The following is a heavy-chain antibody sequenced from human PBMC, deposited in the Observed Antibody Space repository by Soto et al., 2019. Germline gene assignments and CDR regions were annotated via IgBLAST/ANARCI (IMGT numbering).Heavy chain of an antibody. CDR3: ARAHSSGYYYDSWDFDL. D-gene: IGHD3-22*01. Sequence: QLQLQESGSGLVKPSQTLSLTCAVSGGSISSGGSSWCWIRQPPGKGLEWLGYISHRGSTSYTPALKSGVTISVDRAKNQFTLKRSSVTAADTAVYYCARAHSSGYYYDSWDFDLWGRGTLVTVSS. J-gene: IGHJ2*01. CDR1: GGSISSGGSS. V-gene: IGHV4-30-2*01. CDR2: ISHRGST.